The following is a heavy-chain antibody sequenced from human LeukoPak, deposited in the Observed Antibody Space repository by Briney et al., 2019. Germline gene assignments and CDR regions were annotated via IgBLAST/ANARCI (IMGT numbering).Heavy chain of an antibody. CDR2: ISSSSSTI. V-gene: IGHV3-48*01. D-gene: IGHD3-3*01. CDR1: GFTFSSYS. CDR3: ARDMDDFWSGIPFDY. J-gene: IGHJ4*02. Sequence: GGSLRLSCAASGFTFSSYSMNWVRQAPGKGLEWVSYISSSSSTIYYADSVKGRFTISRDNAKNSLYLQMNSLRAEDTAVYYCARDMDDFWSGIPFDYWGQGTLVTVSS.